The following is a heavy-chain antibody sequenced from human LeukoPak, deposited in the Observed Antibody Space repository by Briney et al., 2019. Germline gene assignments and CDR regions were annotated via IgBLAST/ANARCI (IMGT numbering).Heavy chain of an antibody. CDR2: IRNNGDNK. CDR1: GFTFSTYG. V-gene: IGHV3-30*02. CDR3: VTSKGAGYFDY. D-gene: IGHD6-19*01. Sequence: GGSLRLSCAASGFTFSTYGMHWVRQAPGKGLEWVSFIRNNGDNKYYADSVRGRFTTSRDNSKNTLYLQMNTLRTDDTAVYYCVTSKGAGYFDYWGQGTLVTVSS. J-gene: IGHJ4*02.